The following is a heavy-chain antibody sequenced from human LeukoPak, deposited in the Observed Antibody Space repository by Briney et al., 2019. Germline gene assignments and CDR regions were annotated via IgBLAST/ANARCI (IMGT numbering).Heavy chain of an antibody. V-gene: IGHV3-7*01. Sequence: GGSLRLSCAASGFTFTNPWMAWVRQSPGKGLEWVANIKQDGSTKHYADSLKGRFTTSRDNPKNSLYLQMNSLRADDTAVYYCARDTDGSLDYWGQGILVTVAS. CDR2: IKQDGSTK. CDR3: ARDTDGSLDY. J-gene: IGHJ4*02. CDR1: GFTFTNPW. D-gene: IGHD1-26*01.